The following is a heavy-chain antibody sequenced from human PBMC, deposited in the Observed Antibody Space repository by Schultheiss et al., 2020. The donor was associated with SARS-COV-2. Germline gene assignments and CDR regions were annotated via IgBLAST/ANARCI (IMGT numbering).Heavy chain of an antibody. J-gene: IGHJ6*03. V-gene: IGHV3-13*01. CDR3: ARGYREYYMDV. D-gene: IGHD1-26*01. CDR2: IGTAGDT. Sequence: GGSLRLSCAASGFTFSSYSMNWVRQAPGKGLEWVSAIGTAGDTYYQGSVKGRFTISRENAKNSLYLQMNSLRAGDTAVYYCARGYREYYMDVWGKGTTVTVSS. CDR1: GFTFSSYS.